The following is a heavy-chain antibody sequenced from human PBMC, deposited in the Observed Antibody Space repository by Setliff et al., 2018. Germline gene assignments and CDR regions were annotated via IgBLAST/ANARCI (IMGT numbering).Heavy chain of an antibody. CDR2: IGGRGIST. Sequence: GGSLRLSCAASGFTFGDFAMIWVRQVPGKGLEWVSGIGGRGISTYYADSVKGRFIISRDNSENTLCLQMNNLRAEDTAVYYCARVGSKPQLGWFDPWGQGTLVTVSS. D-gene: IGHD1-26*01. CDR1: GFTFGDFA. J-gene: IGHJ5*02. V-gene: IGHV3-23*01. CDR3: ARVGSKPQLGWFDP.